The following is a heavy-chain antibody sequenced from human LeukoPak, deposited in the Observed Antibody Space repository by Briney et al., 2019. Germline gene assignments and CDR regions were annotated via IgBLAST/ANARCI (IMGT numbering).Heavy chain of an antibody. CDR3: ARMYSSGWFRYYGMDV. CDR2: ISAYNGNT. Sequence: ASVKVSCKASGYTFTSYGISWVRQAPGQGLEWMGWISAYNGNTNYAQELQGRVTMTTDTSTSTAYMELRSLRSDDTAVYYCARMYSSGWFRYYGMDVWGQGTTVTVSS. V-gene: IGHV1-18*01. D-gene: IGHD6-19*01. J-gene: IGHJ6*02. CDR1: GYTFTSYG.